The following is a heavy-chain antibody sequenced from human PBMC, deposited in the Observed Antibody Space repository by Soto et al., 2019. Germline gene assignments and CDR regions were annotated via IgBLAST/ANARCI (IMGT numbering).Heavy chain of an antibody. CDR3: ARNPMV. J-gene: IGHJ4*02. V-gene: IGHV4-59*12. D-gene: IGHD3-10*01. Sequence: SETLSLTCTVSGGSISSYYWSWIRQPPGKGLEWIGYIYYSGSTNYNPSLKSRVTISVDTSKNQFSLKLSSVTAADTAVYYCARNPMVWGQGTLVTVSS. CDR2: IYYSGST. CDR1: GGSISSYY.